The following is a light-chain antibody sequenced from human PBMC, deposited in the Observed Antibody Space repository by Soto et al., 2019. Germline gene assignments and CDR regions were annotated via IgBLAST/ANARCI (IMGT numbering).Light chain of an antibody. CDR3: QQYGSSPIP. J-gene: IGKJ5*01. CDR1: QSVSSRF. V-gene: IGKV3-20*01. CDR2: GAS. Sequence: ILLRPSPSTLSLSPGDKTTLSCRASQSVSSRFLAWYQQKPGQAPRLLIYGASSRATGIPDRFSGSGSGTDFTLTISRLEPEDFAVYYCQQYGSSPIPFGQGRRLAVK.